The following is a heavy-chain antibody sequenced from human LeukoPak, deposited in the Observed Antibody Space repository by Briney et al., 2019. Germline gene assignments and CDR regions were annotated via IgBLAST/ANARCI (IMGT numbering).Heavy chain of an antibody. CDR3: VRDRELNY. Sequence: SETLSLTCTVSGGSISSYYWSWIRQPPGKGLEWLGYVYNSGSTSYNPSLKSRVTISSDTSKNQFSLKLTSVTAADTAVYYCVRDRELNYWGQGTLVTVSS. CDR1: GGSISSYY. CDR2: VYNSGST. V-gene: IGHV4-59*01. J-gene: IGHJ4*02. D-gene: IGHD3-10*01.